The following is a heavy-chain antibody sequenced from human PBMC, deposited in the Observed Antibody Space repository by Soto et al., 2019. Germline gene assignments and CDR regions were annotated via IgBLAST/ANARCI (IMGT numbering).Heavy chain of an antibody. CDR1: GFIFSSYG. CDR2: ISYDGINK. Sequence: GGSLRLSCAASGFIFSSYGMHWVGQAPGKGLEWVAVISYDGINKYYSDSVKGRFTISRDNAKNTLYLQMNILRTEDTAVYYCVRSYSGTYGCFDPWGQGT. V-gene: IGHV3-30*03. D-gene: IGHD1-26*01. J-gene: IGHJ5*02. CDR3: VRSYSGTYGCFDP.